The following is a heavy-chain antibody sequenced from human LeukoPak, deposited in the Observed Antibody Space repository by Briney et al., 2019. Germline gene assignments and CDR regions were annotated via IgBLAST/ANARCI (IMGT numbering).Heavy chain of an antibody. CDR3: ARERRYCSSTSCPKTRDDAFDI. CDR1: GFTFSSYE. Sequence: PGGSLRLSCAASGFTFSSYEMNWVRQAPGKGLEWVSYISSSGSTIYYADSVKGRFTISRDNSKDTLYLQMNSLRAEDTAVYYCARERRYCSSTSCPKTRDDAFDIWGQGTMVTVSS. J-gene: IGHJ3*02. CDR2: ISSSGSTI. V-gene: IGHV3-48*03. D-gene: IGHD2-2*01.